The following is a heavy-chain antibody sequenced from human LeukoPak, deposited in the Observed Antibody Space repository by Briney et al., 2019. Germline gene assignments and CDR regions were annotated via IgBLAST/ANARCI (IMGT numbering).Heavy chain of an antibody. CDR2: ISGSGGST. CDR1: GVTFSSDA. D-gene: IGHD6-13*01. J-gene: IGHJ6*02. Sequence: GGSLRLSCAASGVTFSSDAMSWVRQAPGKGLEWVSAISGSGGSTYYADSVKGRFTISRDNSKNTLYLQMNSLRAEDTAVYYCAKDRGHSSSWTLGMDVWGQGTTVTVSS. V-gene: IGHV3-23*01. CDR3: AKDRGHSSSWTLGMDV.